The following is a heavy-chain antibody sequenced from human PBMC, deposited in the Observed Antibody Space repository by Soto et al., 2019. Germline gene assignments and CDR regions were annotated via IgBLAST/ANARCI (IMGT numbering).Heavy chain of an antibody. J-gene: IGHJ4*02. Sequence: ASVKVSCTASGYTFTSYGISWVRQAPGQGLEWMGWISAYNGDTNYAQKLQGRVTMTTDTSTSTAYMELRSLRSDDTAVYYCGRDWAAAGPFDYWGQGTLVTVSS. CDR3: GRDWAAAGPFDY. CDR1: GYTFTSYG. V-gene: IGHV1-18*01. D-gene: IGHD6-13*01. CDR2: ISAYNGDT.